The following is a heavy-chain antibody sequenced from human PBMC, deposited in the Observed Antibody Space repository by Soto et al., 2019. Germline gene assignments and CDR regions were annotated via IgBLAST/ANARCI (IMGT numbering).Heavy chain of an antibody. J-gene: IGHJ6*02. D-gene: IGHD1-7*01. CDR2: IIPIFGTA. CDR3: AKKLELAGYYYYGMDV. Sequence: SVKVSCKASGGTFSSYAISWVRQAPGQGLEWMGGIIPIFGTANYAQKFQGRVTITADESTSTAYMELSSLRSEDTAVYYCAKKLELAGYYYYGMDVWGQGTTVTVSS. V-gene: IGHV1-69*13. CDR1: GGTFSSYA.